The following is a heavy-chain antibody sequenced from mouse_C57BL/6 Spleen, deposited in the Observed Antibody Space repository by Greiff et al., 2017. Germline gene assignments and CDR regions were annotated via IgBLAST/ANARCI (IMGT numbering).Heavy chain of an antibody. CDR3: ASYDYDEGCYYAKDY. V-gene: IGHV1-39*01. D-gene: IGHD2-4*01. J-gene: IGHJ4*01. CDR1: GYSFTDYN. Sequence: EVQLQQSGPELVKPGASVKISCKASGYSFTDYNMNWVKQSNGKSLEWIGVINPNYGTTSYNQKFKGKATLTVDQSSSTAYMQLNSLPSEDAAVYYCASYDYDEGCYYAKDYWGQGTSVTVSS. CDR2: INPNYGTT.